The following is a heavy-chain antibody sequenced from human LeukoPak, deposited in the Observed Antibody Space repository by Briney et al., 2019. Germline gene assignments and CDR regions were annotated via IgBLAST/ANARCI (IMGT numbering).Heavy chain of an antibody. D-gene: IGHD6-19*01. J-gene: IGHJ4*02. CDR2: INHSGST. Sequence: SETLSLTCAVYGGSFSGYYWSWIRQPPGKGLEWIGKINHSGSTNYNPSLKSRVTISVDTSKNQFSLKLSSVTAADTAVYYCARGPQWLVHDYFDYWGQGTLVTVSS. CDR1: GGSFSGYY. V-gene: IGHV4-34*01. CDR3: ARGPQWLVHDYFDY.